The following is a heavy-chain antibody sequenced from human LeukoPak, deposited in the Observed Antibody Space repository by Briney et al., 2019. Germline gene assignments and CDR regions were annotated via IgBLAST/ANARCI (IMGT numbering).Heavy chain of an antibody. CDR3: ARDNDFWSGQPRRFDY. Sequence: GASVKVSCKASGGTFSSYAISWVRQAPGQGLEWMGGIIPIFGTANYAQKFQGRVTITADESTSTAYMELSSLRSEDTAVYYCARDNDFWSGQPRRFDYWGQGTLVTVSS. CDR1: GGTFSSYA. D-gene: IGHD3-3*01. J-gene: IGHJ4*02. V-gene: IGHV1-69*13. CDR2: IIPIFGTA.